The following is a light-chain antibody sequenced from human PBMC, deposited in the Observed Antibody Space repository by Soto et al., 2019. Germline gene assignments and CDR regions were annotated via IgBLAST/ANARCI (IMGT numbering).Light chain of an antibody. CDR1: QSVSSN. CDR3: QQYESSPHN. Sequence: EIVLTQSPATLSLSPGERATLSCRASQSVSSNLAWYQQKPGQAPRLLIYGASNRATGIPDRFSGSESGPDFTLTISRVEPEDFAVYYCQQYESSPHNFGPGTKVDIK. V-gene: IGKV3-20*01. CDR2: GAS. J-gene: IGKJ3*01.